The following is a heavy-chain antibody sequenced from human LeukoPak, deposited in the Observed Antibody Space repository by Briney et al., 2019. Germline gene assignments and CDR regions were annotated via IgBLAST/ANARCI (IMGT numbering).Heavy chain of an antibody. Sequence: GPSQRPSYVVAGLPFSDYYMNSARQPAGKGLEWLSYISSSSSYTDYAASVDGRFSIARDNTQHALFMQIDCLPVADTAVYYCAAGTAADYWGQGTRLTVCS. CDR1: GLPFSDYY. CDR2: ISSSSSYT. J-gene: IGHJ4*02. CDR3: AAGTAADY. V-gene: IGHV3-11*03. D-gene: IGHD6-13*01.